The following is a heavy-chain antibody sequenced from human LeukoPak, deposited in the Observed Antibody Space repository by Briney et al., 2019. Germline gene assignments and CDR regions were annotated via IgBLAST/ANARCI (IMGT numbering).Heavy chain of an antibody. V-gene: IGHV3-23*01. J-gene: IGHJ4*02. CDR2: ISGSGGST. Sequence: PGGSLRLSCAASGFTFSSYAMSWVRQATGKGLEWVSAISGSGGSTYYADSVKGRFTISRDNSKNTLYLQMNSLRAEDTAVYYCAKAGGWRNYFDYWGQGTLVTVSS. CDR3: AKAGGWRNYFDY. D-gene: IGHD6-19*01. CDR1: GFTFSSYA.